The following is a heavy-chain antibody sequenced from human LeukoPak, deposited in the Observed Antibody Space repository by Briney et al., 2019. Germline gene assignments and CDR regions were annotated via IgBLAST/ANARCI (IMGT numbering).Heavy chain of an antibody. CDR2: IYQDGSKR. J-gene: IGHJ5*02. V-gene: IGHV3-7*03. Sequence: GGSLRLSCAASGFTFSNYWMTWVRQAPGKGLEWVANIYQDGSKRNYVDSVKGRFTISRDNSKNTLYLQMNSLRAEDTAVYYCALQGQQLGWFDPWGQGTLVTVSS. CDR1: GFTFSNYW. D-gene: IGHD6-13*01. CDR3: ALQGQQLGWFDP.